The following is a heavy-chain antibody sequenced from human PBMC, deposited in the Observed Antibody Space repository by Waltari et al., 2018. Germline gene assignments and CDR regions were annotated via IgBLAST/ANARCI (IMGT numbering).Heavy chain of an antibody. CDR1: GFPLGNYA. D-gene: IGHD2-2*01. Sequence: QVQLVESGGGLFQPGSYLRLSCAASGFPLGNYAMHWVRQAPGKGLEWVAVIASDGSNKYYADSVKGRFTISRDNSYSTLYLKMNSLRAEDTAVYYCAKIDSYSTAYGYWGQGILVTVSS. V-gene: IGHV3-30*18. J-gene: IGHJ4*02. CDR3: AKIDSYSTAYGY. CDR2: IASDGSNK.